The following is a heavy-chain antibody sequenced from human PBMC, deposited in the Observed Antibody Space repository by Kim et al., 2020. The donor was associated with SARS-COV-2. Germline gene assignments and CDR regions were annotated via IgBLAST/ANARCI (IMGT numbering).Heavy chain of an antibody. V-gene: IGHV3-30*01. CDR3: AREEYSSGWYYFDY. J-gene: IGHJ4*02. D-gene: IGHD6-19*01. Sequence: DSVKGRFTISRDNSKNTLYLQMNSLRAEDTAVYYCAREEYSSGWYYFDYWGQGTLVTVSS.